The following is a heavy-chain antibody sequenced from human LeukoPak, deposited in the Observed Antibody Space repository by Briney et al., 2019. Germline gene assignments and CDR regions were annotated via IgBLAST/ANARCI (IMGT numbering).Heavy chain of an antibody. CDR1: GFTFSSYA. CDR3: AKDPSDCSSTSCYTVAFDI. Sequence: GASLRLSCAASGFTFSSYAMSWVRQAPGKGLEWVSAISGSGGSTYYADSVKGRLTISRDNSKNTLYLQMNSLRAEDTAVYYCAKDPSDCSSTSCYTVAFDIWGQGTMVTVSS. D-gene: IGHD2-2*02. CDR2: ISGSGGST. V-gene: IGHV3-23*01. J-gene: IGHJ3*02.